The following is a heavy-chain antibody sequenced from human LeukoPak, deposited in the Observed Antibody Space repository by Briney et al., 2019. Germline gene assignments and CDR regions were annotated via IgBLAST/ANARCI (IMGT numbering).Heavy chain of an antibody. CDR2: INSDGSST. CDR3: AKVGILTGYSFDY. CDR1: GFTFSSYW. J-gene: IGHJ4*02. Sequence: GGSLRLSCAASGFTFSSYWMHWVRRAPGKGLVWVSRINSDGSSTSYADSVKGRFTISRDNSKNTLYLQMNSLRAEDTAVYYCAKVGILTGYSFDYWGQGTLVTVSS. D-gene: IGHD3-9*01. V-gene: IGHV3-74*01.